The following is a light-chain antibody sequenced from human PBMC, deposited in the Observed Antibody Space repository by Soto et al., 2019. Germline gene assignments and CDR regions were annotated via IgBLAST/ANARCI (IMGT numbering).Light chain of an antibody. CDR2: GAS. V-gene: IGKV3-20*01. CDR1: QSFGSN. CDR3: QQYGSSQLT. J-gene: IGKJ4*01. Sequence: TQSPDPLSVAPGERATLSFRASQSFGSNLAWYQQKPAQAPRLLIYGASTRATDIPVRFSGSGSGSGFTLTISRLQPEDFAVYYCQQYGSSQLTFGEGTKVDIK.